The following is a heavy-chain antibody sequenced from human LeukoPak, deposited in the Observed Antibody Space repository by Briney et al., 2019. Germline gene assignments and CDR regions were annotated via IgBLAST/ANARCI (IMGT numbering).Heavy chain of an antibody. V-gene: IGHV1-18*01. CDR3: ARVYAYCSSTSCLDY. D-gene: IGHD2-2*01. CDR1: GYTFTSYG. CDR2: ISAYNGNA. Sequence: EASVKVSCKASGYTFTSYGISWVRRAPGQGLEWMGWISAYNGNADYAQKLQGRVTMTTDTSTSTAYMELRSLRSDDTAVYYCARVYAYCSSTSCLDYWGQGTLVTVSS. J-gene: IGHJ4*02.